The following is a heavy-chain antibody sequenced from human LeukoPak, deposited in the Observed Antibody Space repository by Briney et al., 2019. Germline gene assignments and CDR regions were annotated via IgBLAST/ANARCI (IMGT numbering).Heavy chain of an antibody. Sequence: SETLSLTCTVSGGSIISSDYHWGWVRQPPGKGLEWIGTISYSGNTDYNPSLRSRVTISVDTSKNQFSLKLSSVTAADTAVYYCARELRFLEWLLYKGANWFDPWGQGTLVTVSS. CDR2: ISYSGNT. V-gene: IGHV4-39*02. CDR1: GGSIISSDYH. J-gene: IGHJ5*02. D-gene: IGHD3-3*01. CDR3: ARELRFLEWLLYKGANWFDP.